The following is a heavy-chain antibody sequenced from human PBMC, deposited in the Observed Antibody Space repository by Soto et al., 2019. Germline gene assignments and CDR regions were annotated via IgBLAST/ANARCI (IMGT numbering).Heavy chain of an antibody. V-gene: IGHV3-21*01. CDR2: ISSSSSYI. CDR1: GFTFSSYS. Sequence: EVQPVESGGGLVKPGGSLRLSCAASGFTFSSYSMNWVRQAPGKGLEWVSSISSSSSYIYYADSVKGRFTISRDNAKNSLYLQMNSLRAEDTAVYYCARDLWGAARRRDNWFDPWGQGTLVTVSS. CDR3: ARDLWGAARRRDNWFDP. J-gene: IGHJ5*02. D-gene: IGHD6-6*01.